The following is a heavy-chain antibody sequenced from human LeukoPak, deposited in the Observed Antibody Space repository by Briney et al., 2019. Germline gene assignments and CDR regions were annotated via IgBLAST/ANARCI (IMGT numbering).Heavy chain of an antibody. CDR2: IYPGDSDT. CDR3: ATLWASGWQHPLGY. D-gene: IGHD6-19*01. CDR1: GYSFTSYW. Sequence: GESLKISCKGSGYSFTSYWIAWVRQMPGKGLEWMGIIYPGDSDTKYSPSFQGQVTISADKSIGTAYLQWSSLKASDTAKYYCATLWASGWQHPLGYWGQGTLVTVSS. V-gene: IGHV5-51*01. J-gene: IGHJ4*02.